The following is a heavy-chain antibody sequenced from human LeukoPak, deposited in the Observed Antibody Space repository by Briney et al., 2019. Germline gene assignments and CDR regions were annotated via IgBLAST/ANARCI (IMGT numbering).Heavy chain of an antibody. Sequence: GRSLSLSCAASGFTFSSYAMHWVRQAPGKGLEWVAVISYYGSNKYYADSVKGRFTISRDNSKNTLYLQMNSLRAEDTAGYYCARDMASGSGWYIRRGDYYYYGMDVWGKGTTVTVSS. CDR2: ISYYGSNK. J-gene: IGHJ6*04. CDR1: GFTFSSYA. CDR3: ARDMASGSGWYIRRGDYYYYGMDV. D-gene: IGHD6-19*01. V-gene: IGHV3-30*04.